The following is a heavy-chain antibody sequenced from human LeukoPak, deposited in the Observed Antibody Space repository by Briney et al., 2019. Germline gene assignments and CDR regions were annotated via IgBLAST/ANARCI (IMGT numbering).Heavy chain of an antibody. V-gene: IGHV4-4*07. D-gene: IGHD1-26*01. J-gene: IGHJ4*02. CDR2: IYTSGST. Sequence: SETLSLTCTVSGGSISSYYWSWIRQPAGKGLEWIGRIYTSGSTNYNPSLKSRVTMSVDTYKNQFSLKLSSVTAADTAVYYCARVVGATTDYYFDYWGQGTLVTVSS. CDR1: GGSISSYY. CDR3: ARVVGATTDYYFDY.